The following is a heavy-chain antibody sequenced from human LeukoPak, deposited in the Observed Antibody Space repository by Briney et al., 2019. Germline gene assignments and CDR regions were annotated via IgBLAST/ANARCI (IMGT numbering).Heavy chain of an antibody. CDR3: TRLALYGDYRDAFDI. CDR2: IRSKANSYAK. D-gene: IGHD4-17*01. CDR1: GFTFSGSA. J-gene: IGHJ3*02. Sequence: GGSLRLSCAASGFTFSGSAMHWVRQASGKGLEWVVRIRSKANSYAKAYAASVKVRITISRDDSKNTAYLQMNSLKTEDTAVYYCTRLALYGDYRDAFDIWGQGTMVTVSS. V-gene: IGHV3-73*01.